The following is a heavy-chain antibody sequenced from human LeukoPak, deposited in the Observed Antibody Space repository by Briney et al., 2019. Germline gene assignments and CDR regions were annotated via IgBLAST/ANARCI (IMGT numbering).Heavy chain of an antibody. J-gene: IGHJ2*01. CDR2: ISSSSSYI. V-gene: IGHV3-21*01. D-gene: IGHD6-19*01. CDR1: GFTFSSYS. CDR3: ASRAVAGGFDL. Sequence: GGSLRLSCAASGFTFSSYSMNWVRQAPGKGLEWVSSISSSSSYIYYADSVEGRFTISRDNAKNSLYLQMNSLRAEDTAVYYCASRAVAGGFDLWGRGTLVTVSS.